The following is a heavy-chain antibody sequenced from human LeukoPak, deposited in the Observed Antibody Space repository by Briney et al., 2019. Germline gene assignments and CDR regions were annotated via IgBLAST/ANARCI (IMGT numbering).Heavy chain of an antibody. CDR1: GFTFSSYS. CDR2: ISSSSSTI. CDR3: ARDLSLYYFDY. Sequence: GGSLRLSCAASGFTFSSYSMNWVRQAPGKGLEWVSYISSSSSTIYYADSVKGRFTISRDNAKNSLYLQMNSLRAEDTAVYYCARDLSLYYFDYWGQGTLVTVSS. D-gene: IGHD2/OR15-2a*01. V-gene: IGHV3-48*01. J-gene: IGHJ4*02.